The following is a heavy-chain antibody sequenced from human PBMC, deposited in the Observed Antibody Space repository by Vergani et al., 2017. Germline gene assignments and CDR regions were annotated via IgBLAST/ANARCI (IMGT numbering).Heavy chain of an antibody. Sequence: QVQLQQWGAGLLKPSETLSLTCAVSGFSIDNGYYWDWIRQPPGKGLEWIGSIYRTGLTHFKPSLKSRVTISVDTSNNHFSLRLNSLTAADTAVYYCARRSGIVYDIFSGTQYFFDFWGQGTLVTVSS. CDR1: GFSIDNGYY. CDR3: ARRSGIVYDIFSGTQYFFDF. CDR2: IYRTGLT. D-gene: IGHD3-9*01. J-gene: IGHJ4*02. V-gene: IGHV4-38-2*01.